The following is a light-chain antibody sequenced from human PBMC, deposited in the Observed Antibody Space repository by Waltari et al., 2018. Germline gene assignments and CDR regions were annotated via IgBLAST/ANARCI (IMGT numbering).Light chain of an antibody. CDR3: QQYNNWPKT. V-gene: IGKV3-15*01. J-gene: IGKJ1*01. CDR2: GAS. CDR1: QTVSHS. Sequence: EIVITQSPATLSVSPGERAAPTCRASQTVSHSLAWYQQKPGQAPRLLIYGASTRANGIPARFSGGGSETEFTLIISNLQSEDVAIYYCQQYNNWPKTFGQGTRVEFK.